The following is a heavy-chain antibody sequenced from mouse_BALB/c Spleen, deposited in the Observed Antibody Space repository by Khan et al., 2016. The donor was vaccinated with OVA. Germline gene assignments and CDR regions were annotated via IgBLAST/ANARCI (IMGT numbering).Heavy chain of an antibody. Sequence: QVQQSGTVLARPGASVKMSCKASGYSFTNYLIHWVKQRPGQSLEWIGDIYPGNSDTNYNQKFRDKAKLTAGTSASTAYMELSSLANEDSAVYYCTRGGYGSFAYWGQGTLVTVSA. CDR1: GYSFTNYL. D-gene: IGHD2-2*01. CDR2: IYPGNSDT. CDR3: TRGGYGSFAY. J-gene: IGHJ3*01. V-gene: IGHV1-5*01.